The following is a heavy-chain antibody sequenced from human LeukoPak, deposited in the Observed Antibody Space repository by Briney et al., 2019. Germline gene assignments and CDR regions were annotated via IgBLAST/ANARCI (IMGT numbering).Heavy chain of an antibody. V-gene: IGHV3-30-3*01. CDR3: AKDNRRHYTSGPNPDSLH. Sequence: GSLSLSCAASGFTFSSYAMHWVRQAPGKGLEWVAVISYDGSNKYYADSVKGRFTISRDNSKNTLYLQMNSLRVEDTAFYYCAKDNRRHYTSGPNPDSLHWGQGALVTVSS. CDR2: ISYDGSNK. CDR1: GFTFSSYA. J-gene: IGHJ4*02. D-gene: IGHD6-19*01.